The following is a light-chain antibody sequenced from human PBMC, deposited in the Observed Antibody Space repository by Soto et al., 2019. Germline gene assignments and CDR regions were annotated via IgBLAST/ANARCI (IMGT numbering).Light chain of an antibody. J-gene: IGKJ1*01. Sequence: DIQMTQSPSTLSASVGDRFTITCRASQTISTLLAWYHQRPGKAPHLLIYTSSSLESGVPSRFSGSGSGTEFTLTISSLQPDDFATYFCQQYSTYPWTFGQGTKVEVK. CDR2: TSS. V-gene: IGKV1-5*03. CDR1: QTISTL. CDR3: QQYSTYPWT.